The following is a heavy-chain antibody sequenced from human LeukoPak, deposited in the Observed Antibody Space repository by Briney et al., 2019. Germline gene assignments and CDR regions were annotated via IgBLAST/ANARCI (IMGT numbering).Heavy chain of an antibody. CDR2: IYYSGST. Sequence: NSSETLSLTCTVSGGSISSGDYYWSWIRQPPGKGLEWIGYIYYSGSTYYNPSLKSRVTISVDTSKNQFSLKLSSVTAADTAVYYCARGIAAAGATSSYYFDYWGQGTLVTVSS. V-gene: IGHV4-30-4*01. J-gene: IGHJ4*02. CDR1: GGSISSGDYY. CDR3: ARGIAAAGATSSYYFDY. D-gene: IGHD6-13*01.